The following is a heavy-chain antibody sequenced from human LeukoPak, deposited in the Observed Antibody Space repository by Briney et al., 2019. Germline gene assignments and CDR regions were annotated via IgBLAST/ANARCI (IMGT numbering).Heavy chain of an antibody. J-gene: IGHJ6*02. CDR1: GYTFTSHD. CDR3: ARGLVRGRFDRDV. Sequence: PGASVKVSCKASGYTFTSHDIDWVRQATGQGLEWMGWTNPNSGNTGYAQKFQGRVTMTRDTSISTVYMELSSLTSEDTAVYYCARGLVRGRFDRDVWGQGTTVTVSS. CDR2: TNPNSGNT. D-gene: IGHD3-10*01. V-gene: IGHV1-8*01.